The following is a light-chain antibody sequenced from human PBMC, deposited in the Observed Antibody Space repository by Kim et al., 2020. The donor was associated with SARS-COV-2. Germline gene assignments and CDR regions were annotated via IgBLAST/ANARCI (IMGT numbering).Light chain of an antibody. CDR2: AAS. Sequence: SASVGARITITCRASQGINNDLAWYQQKPGKPPKLLIYAASALQSGVPSRFSGSGSGTDFTLTVTSLQPEDVATYYCQKYDSAPWTFGQGTKVEIK. V-gene: IGKV1-27*01. CDR3: QKYDSAPWT. J-gene: IGKJ1*01. CDR1: QGINND.